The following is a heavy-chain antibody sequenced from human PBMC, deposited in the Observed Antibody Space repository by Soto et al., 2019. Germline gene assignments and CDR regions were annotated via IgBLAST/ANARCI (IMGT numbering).Heavy chain of an antibody. CDR3: ARADRTLVTSYGLDV. J-gene: IGHJ6*02. CDR2: INHSGTT. CDR1: GGSFSGFY. V-gene: IGHV4-34*01. Sequence: PSETLSLTCGVSGGSFSGFYWTWIRQPPGEGLEWIGEINHSGTTNFNPSLRSRLTISLDSSKKHFSLKLTSMTAADAAVYYCARADRTLVTSYGLDVWGQGTTVTVSS. D-gene: IGHD2-21*02.